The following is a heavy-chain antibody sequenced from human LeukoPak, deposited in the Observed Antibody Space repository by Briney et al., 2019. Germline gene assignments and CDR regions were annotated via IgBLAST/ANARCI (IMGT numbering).Heavy chain of an antibody. CDR2: INPNSGGT. CDR1: GYTFTGYY. Sequence: ASVKVSCKASGYTFTGYYMHWVRQAPGQGLEWMGWINPNSGGTNYAQKFQGRVTMTRDTSISTAYMELSRLRSDDTAVYYCAREPYDYVWGSSFDYWGQGTLVTVSS. CDR3: AREPYDYVWGSSFDY. V-gene: IGHV1-2*02. J-gene: IGHJ4*02. D-gene: IGHD3-16*01.